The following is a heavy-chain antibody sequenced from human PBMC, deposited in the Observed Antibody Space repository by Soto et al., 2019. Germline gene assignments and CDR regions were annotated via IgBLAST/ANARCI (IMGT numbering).Heavy chain of an antibody. V-gene: IGHV1-46*03. Sequence: ASVKVSCKASGYTFTSYYMHWVRQAPGQGLEWMGIINPSGGSTSYAQKFQGRVTMTRDTSTSTVYMELSSLRSEDTAVYYCARGEQLKDYYYYMDVWGKGTTVTVSS. CDR1: GYTFTSYY. CDR2: INPSGGST. D-gene: IGHD6-6*01. CDR3: ARGEQLKDYYYYMDV. J-gene: IGHJ6*03.